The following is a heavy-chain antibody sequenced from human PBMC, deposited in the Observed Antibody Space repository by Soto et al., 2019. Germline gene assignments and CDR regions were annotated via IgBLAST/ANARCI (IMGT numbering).Heavy chain of an antibody. Sequence: QVQLVQSGAEVKKPGSSVKVSCKASGGTVSSYGISWVRQAPGQGLEWMGGIIPIFGTANYAQKFQGRVTITADESTSTSYMELSSLRSEDTAVYYCARDGGYDSSGYSYRWFDPWGQGTLVTVSS. V-gene: IGHV1-69*12. CDR2: IIPIFGTA. CDR1: GGTVSSYG. J-gene: IGHJ5*02. CDR3: ARDGGYDSSGYSYRWFDP. D-gene: IGHD3-22*01.